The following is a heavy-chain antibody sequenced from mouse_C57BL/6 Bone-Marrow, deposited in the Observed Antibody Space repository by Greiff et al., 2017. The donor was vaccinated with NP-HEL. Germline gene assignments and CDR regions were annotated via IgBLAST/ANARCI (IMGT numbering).Heavy chain of an antibody. D-gene: IGHD2-2*01. CDR3: ARHRGYTFAY. CDR1: GFTFSSYG. CDR2: ISSSGSYT. Sequence: EVKLVESGGDLVKPGGSLKLSCAASGFTFSSYGMSWVRQTPDKRLEWVATISSSGSYTYYPDSVKGRFPISRDNAKNTLYLQMSSLKSEDTAMYYCARHRGYTFAYWGQGTLVTVSA. V-gene: IGHV5-6*02. J-gene: IGHJ3*01.